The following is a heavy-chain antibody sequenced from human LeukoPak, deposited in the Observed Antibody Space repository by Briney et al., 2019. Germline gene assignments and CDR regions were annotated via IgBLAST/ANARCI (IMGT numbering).Heavy chain of an antibody. V-gene: IGHV5-51*01. CDR3: ARHPTVTNYYFDY. CDR2: IYPGDSDT. CDR1: GYSFTSYW. Sequence: GESLKISCKGSGYSFTSYWIGWVRQMPGKGLEWMGIIYPGDSDTRYSPSLQGQVTISADKSISTAYLQWSSLKASDTAMYYCARHPTVTNYYFDYWGQGTLVTVSS. J-gene: IGHJ4*02. D-gene: IGHD4-17*01.